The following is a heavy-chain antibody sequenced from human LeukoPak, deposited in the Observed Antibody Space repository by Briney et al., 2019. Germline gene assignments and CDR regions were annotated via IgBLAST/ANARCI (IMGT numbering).Heavy chain of an antibody. CDR2: ISDRGGST. CDR3: ASRYYYDSSALSP. CDR1: GFTFSTYA. Sequence: PGGSLRLSCAASGFTFSTYAMGWVRQAPGKGLEWVSDISDRGGSTFYADSVKGRFTISRDNSKNTLYLQMNSLRAEDTAIYYCASRYYYDSSALSPWGQGTLVTVSS. D-gene: IGHD3-22*01. J-gene: IGHJ5*02. V-gene: IGHV3-23*01.